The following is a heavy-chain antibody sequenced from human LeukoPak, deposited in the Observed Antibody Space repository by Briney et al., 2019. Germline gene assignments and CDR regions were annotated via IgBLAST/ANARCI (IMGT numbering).Heavy chain of an antibody. CDR3: AKEASSGSLNY. CDR1: GITLSPYV. Sequence: GGSLRLSCAASGITLSPYVMSWVRQAPGKGLEWVSSISVGGGSTYYADSVKGRFTISRDNSKNTLYLQMTSLRVEDTAVYYCAKEASSGSLNYWGQGTLVTVSS. CDR2: ISVGGGST. J-gene: IGHJ4*02. D-gene: IGHD6-19*01. V-gene: IGHV3-23*01.